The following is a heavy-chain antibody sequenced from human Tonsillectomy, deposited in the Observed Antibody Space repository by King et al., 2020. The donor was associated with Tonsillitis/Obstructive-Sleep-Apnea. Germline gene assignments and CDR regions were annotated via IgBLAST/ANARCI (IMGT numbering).Heavy chain of an antibody. CDR1: GFTFSSYS. D-gene: IGHD2-2*01. V-gene: IGHV3-21*01. J-gene: IGHJ6*01. CDR2: ISSSSSYI. CDR3: ARDQDVVVPAYLSSYLYGMEV. Sequence: QLVQSGGGLVKPGGSLRLSCAASGFTFSSYSMNWVRQAPGKGLEWVSSISSSSSYIYYADSVKGRFTISRDNAKNSLYLQMNSLRAEDTAVYYCARDQDVVVPAYLSSYLYGMEVWLQGGTVSVCS.